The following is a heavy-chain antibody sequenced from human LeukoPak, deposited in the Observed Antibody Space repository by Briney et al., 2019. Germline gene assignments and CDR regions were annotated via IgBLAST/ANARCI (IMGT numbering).Heavy chain of an antibody. J-gene: IGHJ6*03. CDR1: GGSFSGYY. CDR2: INHSGST. Sequence: SETLSLTCAVYGGSFSGYYWSWIRQPPGKGLEWIGEINHSGSTNYNPSLKSRVTISVDTSKNQFSLKLSSVTAADTAVYYCARHCSGYYGRRYYYMDVWGKGTTVTVSS. D-gene: IGHD3-3*01. V-gene: IGHV4-34*01. CDR3: ARHCSGYYGRRYYYMDV.